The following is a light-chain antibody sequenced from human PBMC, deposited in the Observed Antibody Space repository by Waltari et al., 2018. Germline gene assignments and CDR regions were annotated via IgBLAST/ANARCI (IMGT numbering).Light chain of an antibody. J-gene: IGKJ5*01. V-gene: IGKV1-33*01. CDR2: GAS. CDR1: QSVSNY. Sequence: DIQLTQSPSSLSASVGDRVTITCKASQSVSNYLNWYQQKPGKAPKLLIYGASNLATGIPERFSGSGSETDFTFTISSLQPEDIAAYYCQQYDRLPVTFARGTRVEIK. CDR3: QQYDRLPVT.